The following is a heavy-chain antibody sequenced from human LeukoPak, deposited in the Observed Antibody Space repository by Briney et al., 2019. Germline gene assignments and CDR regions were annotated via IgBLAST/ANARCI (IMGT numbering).Heavy chain of an antibody. Sequence: GGSLRLSCAASGFTFDDYGMSWVRQAPGTGLEWVSGINWNGGSTGYADSVKGRFTISRDNAKNSLYLQMNSLRAEDTALYYCARATYSSSWYGSVYWGQGTLVTVSS. CDR1: GFTFDDYG. V-gene: IGHV3-20*04. D-gene: IGHD6-13*01. CDR2: INWNGGST. CDR3: ARATYSSSWYGSVY. J-gene: IGHJ4*02.